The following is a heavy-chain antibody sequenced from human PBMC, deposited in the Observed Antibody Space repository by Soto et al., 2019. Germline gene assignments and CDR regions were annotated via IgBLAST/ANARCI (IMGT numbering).Heavy chain of an antibody. CDR3: ARHGLFA. J-gene: IGHJ5*02. CDR1: GGSISSGGYS. CDR2: IYHSGST. Sequence: PSETLSLTCAVSGGSISSGGYSWSWIRQPPGKGLEWIGYIYHSGSTYYNPSLKSRVSRDNSKNTLYLQMNSLRAEDTAVYYCARHGLFAWGQGTLVTVSS. V-gene: IGHV4-30-2*01. D-gene: IGHD2-21*01.